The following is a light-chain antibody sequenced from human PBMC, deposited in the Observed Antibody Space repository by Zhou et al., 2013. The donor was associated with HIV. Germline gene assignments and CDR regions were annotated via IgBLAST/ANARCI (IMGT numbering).Light chain of an antibody. V-gene: IGKV3-11*01. Sequence: EIVLTQSPGTLSLSPGERATLSCWASQSISSNLAWYQQKPGQAPRLLVFDASNRATGIPAKFSGSGSGTDFALTISRLEPEDFAVYYCQQYDNWPPWTFGQGTKVEMK. CDR3: QQYDNWPPWT. CDR2: DAS. J-gene: IGKJ1*01. CDR1: QSISSN.